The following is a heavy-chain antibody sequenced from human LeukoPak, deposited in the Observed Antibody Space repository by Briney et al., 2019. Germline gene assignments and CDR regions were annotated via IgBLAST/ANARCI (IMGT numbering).Heavy chain of an antibody. Sequence: ASETLSLTCAVSGDSVSSGGYYWGWIRQPPGKGLEWIGSIYYSGSTYYNPSLKSRVTISVDTSKNQFSLKLSSVTAADTAVYYCAGLKTTPYYYYYGMDVWGQGTTVTVSS. J-gene: IGHJ6*02. CDR1: GDSVSSGGYY. D-gene: IGHD1-1*01. V-gene: IGHV4-39*01. CDR3: AGLKTTPYYYYYGMDV. CDR2: IYYSGST.